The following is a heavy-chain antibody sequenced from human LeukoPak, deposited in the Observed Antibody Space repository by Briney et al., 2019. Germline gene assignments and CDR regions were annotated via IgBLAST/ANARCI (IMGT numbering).Heavy chain of an antibody. Sequence: PGGSLRLSCAASAFTFSTYSMNWVRQAPGEGLEWVSYISSSTSTIYYADSVRGRFTISRDNAKNSLYLQMNSLRAEDTAMYYCARTDKTTGTDYWGQGTLVTVSS. V-gene: IGHV3-48*04. J-gene: IGHJ4*02. CDR2: ISSSTSTI. D-gene: IGHD1-1*01. CDR1: AFTFSTYS. CDR3: ARTDKTTGTDY.